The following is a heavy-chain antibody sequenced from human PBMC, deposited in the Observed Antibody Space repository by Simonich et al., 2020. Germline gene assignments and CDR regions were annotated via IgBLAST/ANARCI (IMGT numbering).Heavy chain of an antibody. V-gene: IGHV1-2*02. J-gene: IGHJ3*02. CDR1: GYTFTGYY. CDR3: ARVRFEAFDI. CDR2: INPNSGGT. Sequence: QVQLVQSGAEVKKPGASVKVSCKASGYTFTGYYMHWVRQAPGQGLEWMGWINPNSGGTNYARKVQGRVTMTRDTSISTAYMELSRLRSDDTAVYYCARVRFEAFDIWGQGTMVTVSS.